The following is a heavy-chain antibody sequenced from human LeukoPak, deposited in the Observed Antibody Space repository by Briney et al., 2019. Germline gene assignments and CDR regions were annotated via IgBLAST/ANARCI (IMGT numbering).Heavy chain of an antibody. CDR2: ISSSSSSYI. CDR3: ARAQGKSGGFEYFQH. V-gene: IGHV3-21*01. J-gene: IGHJ1*01. Sequence: PGGSLRLSCAASGFTFSSYSMNWVRQAPGKGLEWVSSISSSSSSYIYYADSVKGRFTISRDNAKNSLYLQMNSLRAEDTAVYYCARAQGKSGGFEYFQHWGQGTLVTVSS. CDR1: GFTFSSYS. D-gene: IGHD2-15*01.